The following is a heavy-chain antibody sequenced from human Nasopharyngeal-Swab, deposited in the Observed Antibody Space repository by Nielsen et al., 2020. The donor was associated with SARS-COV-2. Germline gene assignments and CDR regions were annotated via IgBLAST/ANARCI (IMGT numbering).Heavy chain of an antibody. CDR1: GFNFKNYW. CDR3: ARGPSGYYGVWFDP. J-gene: IGHJ5*02. CDR2: IKQDGSEK. Sequence: GGSLRLSCAASGFNFKNYWMSWVRQAPGKGLEWVANIKQDGSEKYYVDSVKGRFTISRDNAKNSVYFQMNSLRVEDTAVYYCARGPSGYYGVWFDPWGQGTLVTVSS. V-gene: IGHV3-7*01. D-gene: IGHD3-3*01.